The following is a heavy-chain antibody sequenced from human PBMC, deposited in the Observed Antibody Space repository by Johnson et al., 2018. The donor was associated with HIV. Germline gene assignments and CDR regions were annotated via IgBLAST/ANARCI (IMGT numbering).Heavy chain of an antibody. D-gene: IGHD2-15*01. CDR1: GFTFSTYG. CDR3: TTDHCSGDSCCRGGSCYNAFDI. Sequence: QVQLVESGGGVVQPGGSLRLSCAAFGFTFSTYGIHWVRQAPGKGLEWVAFIRSDGTNKYYADFVNGRFSISRDNSKNTLYLQMNSLRAEDTAVYYCTTDHCSGDSCCRGGSCYNAFDIWGQGTMVTVSS. V-gene: IGHV3-30*02. CDR2: IRSDGTNK. J-gene: IGHJ3*02.